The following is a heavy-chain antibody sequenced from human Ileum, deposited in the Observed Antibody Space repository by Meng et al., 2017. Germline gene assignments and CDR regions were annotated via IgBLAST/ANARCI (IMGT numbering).Heavy chain of an antibody. CDR3: VRDLGMGKYADY. CDR1: GFSFTTWG. Sequence: QVQLVESGGGVVQPGTSLRLSCAASGFSFTTWGMHWVRQAPGKGLEWVGVIGHTGERTCYRDSLKGRFTISRDNSKNTLYLQMNNPRAEDTAVYYCVRDLGMGKYADYWGQGALVTVSS. V-gene: IGHV3-33*01. D-gene: IGHD2-2*01. CDR2: IGHTGERT. J-gene: IGHJ4*02.